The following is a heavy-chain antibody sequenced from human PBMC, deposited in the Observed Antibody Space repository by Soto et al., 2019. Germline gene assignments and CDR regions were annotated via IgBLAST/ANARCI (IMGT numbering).Heavy chain of an antibody. J-gene: IGHJ4*02. CDR2: IIPIFGTA. V-gene: IGHV1-69*13. D-gene: IGHD3-22*01. Sequence: ASVKVSCKASGYTFTGYYIHWMRQAPGQGPEWMGGIIPIFGTANYAQKFQGRVTITADESTSTAYMELSSLRSEDTAVYYCARSKVVYYDSSEYYFDYWGQGTLVTVSS. CDR3: ARSKVVYYDSSEYYFDY. CDR1: GYTFTGYY.